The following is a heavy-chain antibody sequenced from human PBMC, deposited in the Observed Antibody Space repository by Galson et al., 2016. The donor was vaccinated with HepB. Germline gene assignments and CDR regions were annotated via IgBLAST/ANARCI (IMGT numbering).Heavy chain of an antibody. J-gene: IGHJ4*02. D-gene: IGHD3-10*01. V-gene: IGHV3-30*18. CDR3: SKSSGTYYTLIDY. CDR2: ISYDGSNI. Sequence: LRLSCAVSAFTFSSYGMHWVRQAPGKGLEWVAIISYDGSNIYYADSVKGRFTISRDNSKNTLYLQMNSLRAEDTAVYYCSKSSGTYYTLIDYWVQGTLVTVSS. CDR1: AFTFSSYG.